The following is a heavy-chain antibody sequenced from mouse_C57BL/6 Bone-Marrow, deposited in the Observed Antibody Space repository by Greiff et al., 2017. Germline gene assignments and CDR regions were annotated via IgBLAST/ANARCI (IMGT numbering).Heavy chain of an antibody. CDR3: ARKESLYGSSYFDY. V-gene: IGHV1-82*01. J-gene: IGHJ2*01. Sequence: VQLQQSGPELVKPGASVKISCKASGYAFSSSWMNWVKQRPGKGLEWIGRIYPGDGDTNYNGKFKGKATLTADKSSSPAYMQLSSLTSEDSAVYFCARKESLYGSSYFDYWGQGTTLTVSS. D-gene: IGHD1-1*01. CDR1: GYAFSSSW. CDR2: IYPGDGDT.